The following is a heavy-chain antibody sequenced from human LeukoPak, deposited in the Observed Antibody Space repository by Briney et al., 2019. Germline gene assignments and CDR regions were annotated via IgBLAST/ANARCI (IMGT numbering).Heavy chain of an antibody. J-gene: IGHJ4*02. Sequence: GGSLRLSCAASGFTFSSYAMSWVRQAPGKGLEWVSAISGSGGSTYYADSVKGRFTISRDNSKNTLYLQMNSLRAEDTAVYYCAKFFSDRSGYLDPCFDYWGQGTLVTVSS. CDR2: ISGSGGST. CDR3: AKFFSDRSGYLDPCFDY. CDR1: GFTFSSYA. V-gene: IGHV3-23*01. D-gene: IGHD3-22*01.